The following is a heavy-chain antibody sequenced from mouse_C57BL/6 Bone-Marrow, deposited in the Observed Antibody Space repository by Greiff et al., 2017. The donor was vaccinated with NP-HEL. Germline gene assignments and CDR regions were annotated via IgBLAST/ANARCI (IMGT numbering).Heavy chain of an antibody. D-gene: IGHD2-10*01. V-gene: IGHV5-6*02. CDR2: ISSGGSYT. CDR3: ARQVLLVGYYAMDY. CDR1: GFTFSSYG. J-gene: IGHJ4*01. Sequence: EVMLVESGGDLVKPGGSLKLSCAASGFTFSSYGMSWVRQTPDKRLEWVATISSGGSYTYYPDSVKGRFTISRDNAKNTLYLQMSSLKSEDTAMYYCARQVLLVGYYAMDYWGQGTSVTVSS.